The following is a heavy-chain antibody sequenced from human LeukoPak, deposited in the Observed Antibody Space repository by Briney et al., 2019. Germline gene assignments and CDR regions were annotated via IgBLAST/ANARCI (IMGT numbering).Heavy chain of an antibody. D-gene: IGHD1-26*01. V-gene: IGHV6-1*01. Sequence: SQTLSLTCAISGDSVSSNSAAWNWIRQSPSRGLEWLGRTYYRSKWYNDYAVFVKSQITINPDTSKNQFSLQLNSVTPEDRVVYSCARPPTTGRRWDSVGDYGGRGPLVTVSS. CDR2: TYYRSKWYN. CDR3: ARPPTTGRRWDSVGDY. J-gene: IGHJ4*02. CDR1: GDSVSSNSAA.